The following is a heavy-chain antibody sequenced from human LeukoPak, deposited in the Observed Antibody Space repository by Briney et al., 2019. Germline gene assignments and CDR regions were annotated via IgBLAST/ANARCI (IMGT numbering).Heavy chain of an antibody. CDR3: ARDTRGDILTGAHAFDI. D-gene: IGHD3-9*01. V-gene: IGHV4-59*11. CDR2: ISYSGSA. J-gene: IGHJ3*02. CDR1: GGSISSHY. Sequence: SETLSLTCTVSGGSISSHYWTWIRQPPGKGLEWIAYISYSGSAGYNPSHKSRVTISVDTSKNQFSLKLSSVTAADTAVYYCARDTRGDILTGAHAFDIWGQGTMVTVSS.